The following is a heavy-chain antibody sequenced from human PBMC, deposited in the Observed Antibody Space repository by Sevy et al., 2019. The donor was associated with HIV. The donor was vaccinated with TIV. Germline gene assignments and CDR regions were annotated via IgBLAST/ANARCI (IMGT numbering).Heavy chain of an antibody. V-gene: IGHV3-30*18. J-gene: IGHJ4*02. Sequence: GGTLRLSCAASGFTFSSYGMHWVRQAPGKGLEWVAVISYDGSNKYYADSVKGRFTISRDNSKNTLYLQMNSLRAEDTAEYYCAKDKNNDFWSGPFDYWGQGTLVTVSS. D-gene: IGHD3-3*01. CDR3: AKDKNNDFWSGPFDY. CDR1: GFTFSSYG. CDR2: ISYDGSNK.